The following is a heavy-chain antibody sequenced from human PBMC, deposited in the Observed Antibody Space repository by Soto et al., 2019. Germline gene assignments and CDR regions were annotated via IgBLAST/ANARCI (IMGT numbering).Heavy chain of an antibody. CDR3: VRYCSTTLCNGVATRTFDY. Sequence: GGSLRLSCSASRFTFSTYEMNGVRQAPGKGLEWVSYISSSGYTVYYADSVKGRFTISRDNTRNSLYLQMNSLRDEDTALYYCVRYCSTTLCNGVATRTFDYWGQGTLVTVSS. V-gene: IGHV3-48*03. D-gene: IGHD2-2*01. CDR2: ISSSGYTV. J-gene: IGHJ4*02. CDR1: RFTFSTYE.